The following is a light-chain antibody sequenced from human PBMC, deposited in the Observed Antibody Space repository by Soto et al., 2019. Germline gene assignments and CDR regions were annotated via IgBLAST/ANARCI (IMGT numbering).Light chain of an antibody. CDR1: QSFSSY. CDR2: DAS. Sequence: ESVLTQSPATLSLSPGERATLSCRASQSFSSYLAWYQQKPGQAPRLLIYDASNRATGIPARFSGSGSGTDFTLTISSLEPEDFAVYYCQQRTTFGGGTKVDIK. V-gene: IGKV3-11*01. CDR3: QQRTT. J-gene: IGKJ4*01.